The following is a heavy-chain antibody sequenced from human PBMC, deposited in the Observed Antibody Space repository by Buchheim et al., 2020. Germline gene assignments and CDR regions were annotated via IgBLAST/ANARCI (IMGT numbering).Heavy chain of an antibody. J-gene: IGHJ4*02. CDR2: IYYGGST. CDR3: VMGDYEFAN. CDR1: GVSIYSSY. D-gene: IGHD3-16*01. V-gene: IGHV4-59*01. Sequence: QVQLQESGPGLVKPSETLSLTCTVSGVSIYSSYWTWIRQPLGKGLEWIGNIYYGGSTNYNPSLKGRVTMSIDTPKNQSSLRMTSVTAADTAVYYCVMGDYEFANWGQGT.